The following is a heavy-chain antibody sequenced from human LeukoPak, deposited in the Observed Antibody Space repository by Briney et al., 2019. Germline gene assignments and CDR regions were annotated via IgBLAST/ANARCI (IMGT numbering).Heavy chain of an antibody. CDR3: ARAGEVYDFWSGYYTQRERDFYYYYMDV. J-gene: IGHJ6*03. CDR2: IIPIFGTA. CDR1: GGTFSSYA. V-gene: IGHV1-69*13. D-gene: IGHD3-3*01. Sequence: SVNVSCKASGGTFSSYAISWVRQAPGQGLEWMGGIIPIFGTANYAQKFQGRVTITADESTSTAYMELSSLRSEDTAVYYCARAGEVYDFWSGYYTQRERDFYYYYMDVWGKGTTVTVSS.